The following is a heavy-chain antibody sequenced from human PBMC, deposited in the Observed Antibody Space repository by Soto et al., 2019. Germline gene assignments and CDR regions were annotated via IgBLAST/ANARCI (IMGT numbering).Heavy chain of an antibody. D-gene: IGHD1-1*01. CDR3: ARGRYGDY. V-gene: IGHV1-18*01. J-gene: IGHJ4*02. Sequence: QVHLVQSGAEVKKPGASVKVSCKASGYTFTSYGITWVRQAPGQGLEWMGWISAHNGNTDYAQKLQGRVIVTRDTSTSTAYMELRCLISDDTAMYYCARGRYGDYWGQGALVTVSS. CDR1: GYTFTSYG. CDR2: ISAHNGNT.